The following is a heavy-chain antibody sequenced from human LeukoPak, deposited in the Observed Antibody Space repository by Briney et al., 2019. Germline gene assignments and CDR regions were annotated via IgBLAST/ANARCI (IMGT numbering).Heavy chain of an antibody. CDR3: ARWSHVSGRWFLDN. CDR1: GFRLDNYW. CDR2: INEDGSKI. D-gene: IGHD3-10*01. V-gene: IGHV3-7*05. J-gene: IGHJ4*02. Sequence: PGGSRRLSCEASGFRLDNYWMTWVRQAPGKGLECVADINEDGSKIYSLDSVKGRFTISRDNAKNSLSLQLNTLRAEDTAVYYCARWSHVSGRWFLDNWGRGTLVSVSS.